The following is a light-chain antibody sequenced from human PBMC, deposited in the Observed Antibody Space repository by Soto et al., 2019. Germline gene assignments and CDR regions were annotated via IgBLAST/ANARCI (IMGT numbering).Light chain of an antibody. CDR2: GAS. Sequence: EIVMTQSPATLSVSPGERATLSCRASQSVSSSLAWYQQKPGQAPRLLIYGASTRATGIPARFSGSGSGTEFTLTISSLQYEDFAVYYCQQYNNWPWTFGQGTKVEIK. V-gene: IGKV3-15*01. CDR1: QSVSSS. J-gene: IGKJ1*01. CDR3: QQYNNWPWT.